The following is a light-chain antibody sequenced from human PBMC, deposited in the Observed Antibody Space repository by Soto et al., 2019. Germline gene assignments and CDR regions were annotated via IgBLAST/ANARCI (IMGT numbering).Light chain of an antibody. J-gene: IGLJ1*01. CDR2: EVS. CDR3: SSSAITSTPVYV. CDR1: SSDVGRYNY. V-gene: IGLV2-14*01. Sequence: QSVLTQPASVSGSPGQSITISCTGTSSDVGRYNYVSWYQHHPGKAPKLVISEVSNRPSGISNRFSGSKSGNTAYLTISGLQAEDKADYYCSSSAITSTPVYVFGTGTKV.